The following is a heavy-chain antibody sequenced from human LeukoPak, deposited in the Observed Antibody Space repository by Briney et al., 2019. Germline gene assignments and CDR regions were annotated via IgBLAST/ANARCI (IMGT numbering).Heavy chain of an antibody. J-gene: IGHJ4*02. CDR2: INGGSSYI. CDR3: ARDQGGGYSYGWQSFDY. V-gene: IGHV3-21*01. Sequence: GGYLRLSCAASGFTFSSYTMNWVRQAPGKGLEWVSSINGGSSYIYYADSVRGRFTISRDNAKNSLYLQMNSLGAEDTAVYYCARDQGGGYSYGWQSFDYWGQGTLVTVSS. D-gene: IGHD5-18*01. CDR1: GFTFSSYT.